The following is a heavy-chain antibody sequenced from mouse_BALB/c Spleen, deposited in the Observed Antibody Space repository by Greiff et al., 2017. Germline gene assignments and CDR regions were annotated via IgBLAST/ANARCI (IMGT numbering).Heavy chain of an antibody. CDR3: ARIADAPRYGNPFAY. V-gene: IGHV1-18*01. Sequence: EVQLQESGPELVKPGASVKISCKTSGYTFTEYTMHWVKQSHGKSLEWIGGINPNNGGTSYNQKFKGKATLTVDKSSSTAYMELRSLTSEDSAVYYCARIADAPRYGNPFAYWGQGTLVTVSA. CDR1: GYTFTEYT. CDR2: INPNNGGT. D-gene: IGHD2-10*02. J-gene: IGHJ3*01.